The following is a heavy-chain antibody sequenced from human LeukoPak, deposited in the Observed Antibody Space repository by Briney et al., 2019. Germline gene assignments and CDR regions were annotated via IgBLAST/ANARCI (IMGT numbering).Heavy chain of an antibody. CDR2: ISPNNGNT. CDR3: ARGVSPTTKGAQFDC. J-gene: IGHJ4*02. D-gene: IGHD1-1*01. CDR1: GYAFTTYG. V-gene: IGHV1-18*01. Sequence: EASVKVSCRASGYAFTTYGINWVRQAPGQGLEWMGWISPNNGNTNYAKSLQGRVTMTTDTSTSTAYMELRSLRSDDTAVYYCARGVSPTTKGAQFDCWGQGTLVTVSS.